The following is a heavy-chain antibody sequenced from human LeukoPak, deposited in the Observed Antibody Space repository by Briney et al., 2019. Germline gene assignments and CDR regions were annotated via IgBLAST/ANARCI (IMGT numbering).Heavy chain of an antibody. J-gene: IGHJ6*03. CDR1: GFTFSSYA. Sequence: PGGSLRLSCAASGFTFSSYAMSWVRQAPGKGLEWVSAISGSGGSTYYADSVKGRFTISRDNSKNTLYLQMNSLRAEDTAVYYCAKRGTYCSSTSCYTSCYYYYMDVWGKGTTVTVSS. D-gene: IGHD2-2*02. CDR2: ISGSGGST. V-gene: IGHV3-23*01. CDR3: AKRGTYCSSTSCYTSCYYYYMDV.